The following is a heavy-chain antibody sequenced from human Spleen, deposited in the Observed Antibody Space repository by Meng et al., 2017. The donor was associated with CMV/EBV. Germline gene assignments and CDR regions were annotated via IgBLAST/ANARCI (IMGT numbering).Heavy chain of an antibody. D-gene: IGHD6-6*01. CDR1: GFTFSNYW. CDR3: ARGPPYSSSSFFDY. J-gene: IGHJ4*02. V-gene: IGHV3-74*01. CDR2: INSDGSGT. Sequence: LSLTCAASGFTFSNYWMHWVRQAPGKGLVWVSRINSDGSGTSYADSVKGRFTISRDNAKNTLFLQMNSLRAEDTAVYYCARGPPYSSSSFFDYWGQGTLVTVSS.